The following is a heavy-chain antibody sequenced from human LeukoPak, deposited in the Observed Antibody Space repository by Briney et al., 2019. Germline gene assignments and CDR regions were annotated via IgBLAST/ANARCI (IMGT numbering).Heavy chain of an antibody. CDR1: GGSISSGGYY. CDR2: IYYSGST. D-gene: IGHD2-2*01. Sequence: SETLSLTCTVSGGSISSGGYYWSWIRQHPGKGLEWIGYIYYSGSTCYNPSLKSRVTISVDTSKNQFSLKLSSVTAADTAVYYCARGRYCSSTSCYPSYYFDYWGQGTLVTVSS. V-gene: IGHV4-31*03. CDR3: ARGRYCSSTSCYPSYYFDY. J-gene: IGHJ4*02.